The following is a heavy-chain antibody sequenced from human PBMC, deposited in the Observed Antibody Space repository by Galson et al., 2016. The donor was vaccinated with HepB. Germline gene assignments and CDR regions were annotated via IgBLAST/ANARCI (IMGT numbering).Heavy chain of an antibody. CDR3: IRAAPTTNWFDP. D-gene: IGHD4-11*01. J-gene: IGHJ5*02. CDR2: IYHSGST. V-gene: IGHV4-4*02. Sequence: SETLSLTCTVSGDSISSTNWWSWVRQPPGKGLEWIGEIYHSGSTNYNPSLKSRVTMSVDKSKNQFSLSLSPVPAADTAAYYCIRAAPTTNWFDPWGQGTRVTVSS. CDR1: GDSISSTNW.